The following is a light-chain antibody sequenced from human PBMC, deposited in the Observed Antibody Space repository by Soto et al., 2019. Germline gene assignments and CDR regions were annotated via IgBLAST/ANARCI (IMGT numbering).Light chain of an antibody. Sequence: EGVVTQSPASLSVPPGERATLSCRASQSVSTNFAWYLQKPGQAPRLLIYGASTRATAVPARFTASGSGTEFTLSISSLQSDDFGVYYCQQYDTWPRTFGQGTKVDIK. V-gene: IGKV3-15*01. CDR3: QQYDTWPRT. CDR1: QSVSTN. J-gene: IGKJ1*01. CDR2: GAS.